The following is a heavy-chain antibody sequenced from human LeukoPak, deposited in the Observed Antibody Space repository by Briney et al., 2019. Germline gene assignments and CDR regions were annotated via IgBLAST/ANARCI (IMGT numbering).Heavy chain of an antibody. CDR1: GGSISSSSYY. D-gene: IGHD6-13*01. Sequence: SETLSLTCTVSGGSISSSSYYWGWIRQPPGKGLEWIGSIYYSGSTYYNPSLKSRVTKSVDTSKNQFSLKLSSVTAADTAVYYCARVLGAAAGKYYYYYYMDVWGKGTTVTISS. V-gene: IGHV4-39*07. CDR2: IYYSGST. J-gene: IGHJ6*03. CDR3: ARVLGAAAGKYYYYYYMDV.